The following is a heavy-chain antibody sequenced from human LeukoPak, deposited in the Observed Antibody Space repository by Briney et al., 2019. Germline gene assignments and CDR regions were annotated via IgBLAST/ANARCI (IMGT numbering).Heavy chain of an antibody. CDR1: GGSFSGYY. D-gene: IGHD2-2*01. CDR3: SLGYCSSTSCQPFDY. Sequence: PSETLSLTCAVYGGSFSGYYWSWIRQPPGKGLEWIGEINHSGSTNYNPSLKSRVTISVDTSKNQFSLRLSSVTAADTAVCYCSLGYCSSTSCQPFDYWGQETLVTVSS. J-gene: IGHJ4*02. V-gene: IGHV4-34*01. CDR2: INHSGST.